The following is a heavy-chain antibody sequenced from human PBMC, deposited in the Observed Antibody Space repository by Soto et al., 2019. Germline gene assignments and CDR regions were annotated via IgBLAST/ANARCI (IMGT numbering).Heavy chain of an antibody. D-gene: IGHD3-3*01. V-gene: IGHV3-33*01. Sequence: GGSLRLSCAASGFTFSSYGMHWVRQAPGKGLEWVAVIWYDGSNKYYADSVKGRFTISRDNSKNTLYLQMNSLRAEDTAVYYCAREELRFLEWLRNVGHYGMDVWGQGTTVTVSS. CDR2: IWYDGSNK. CDR3: AREELRFLEWLRNVGHYGMDV. CDR1: GFTFSSYG. J-gene: IGHJ6*02.